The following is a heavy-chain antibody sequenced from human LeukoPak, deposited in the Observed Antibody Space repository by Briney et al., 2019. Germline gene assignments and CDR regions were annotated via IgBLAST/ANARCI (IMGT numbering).Heavy chain of an antibody. D-gene: IGHD6-19*01. CDR1: GFTFSSYA. J-gene: IGHJ4*02. CDR3: ARDKVSTKGYSSGWSFDY. V-gene: IGHV3-30*04. CDR2: ISYDGSNK. Sequence: PGRSLRLSCAASGFTFSSYAMHWVRQAPGKGLEWVAVISYDGSNKYYADSVKGRFTISRDNSKNTLYLQMDSLRAEDTAVYYCARDKVSTKGYSSGWSFDYWGQGTLVTVSS.